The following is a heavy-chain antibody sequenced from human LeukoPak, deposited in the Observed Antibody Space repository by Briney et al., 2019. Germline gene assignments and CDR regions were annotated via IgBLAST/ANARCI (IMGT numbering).Heavy chain of an antibody. J-gene: IGHJ4*02. CDR1: GATFSSYT. D-gene: IGHD3-3*01. V-gene: IGHV1-69*02. CDR3: ARGGTYYDFWSGYLSHNYFDY. Sequence: GASVKVSCKASGATFSSYTISWVRPAPGQGLEWMGRIIPILGIANYAQKFQGRVTITADKYTSTAYMELSSLRSEDTAVYYCARGGTYYDFWSGYLSHNYFDYWGQGTLVTVSS. CDR2: IIPILGIA.